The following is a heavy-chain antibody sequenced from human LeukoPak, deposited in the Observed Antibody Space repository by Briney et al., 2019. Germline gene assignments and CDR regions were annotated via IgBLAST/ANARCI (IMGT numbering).Heavy chain of an antibody. D-gene: IGHD2-8*01. CDR1: GLTFSNYC. CDR2: IKKDGSEK. Sequence: PGGPLRLSCVVSGLTFSNYCMTWVRQAPGKGLEWVANIKKDGSEKFYVDSVKGRFTISRDNAKRSLYLQMDSLRGEDTAVYYLTRGGASTSYYWFYWGQGTLVTVSS. J-gene: IGHJ4*02. CDR3: TRGGASTSYYWFY. V-gene: IGHV3-7*03.